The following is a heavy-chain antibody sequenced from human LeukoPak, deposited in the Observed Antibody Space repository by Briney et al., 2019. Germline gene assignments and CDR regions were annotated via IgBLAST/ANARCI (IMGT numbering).Heavy chain of an antibody. D-gene: IGHD3-10*01. CDR3: ARSTNYYGSGSSFSGIDY. Sequence: GESLKISCKGSGYSFTSYWIGWVRQMPGKGLEWMGIIYPGDSDTRYSPSFQGQVTTSADKSISTAYLQWSSLKASDTAMYYCARSTNYYGSGSSFSGIDYWGQGTLVTVSS. V-gene: IGHV5-51*01. CDR1: GYSFTSYW. CDR2: IYPGDSDT. J-gene: IGHJ4*02.